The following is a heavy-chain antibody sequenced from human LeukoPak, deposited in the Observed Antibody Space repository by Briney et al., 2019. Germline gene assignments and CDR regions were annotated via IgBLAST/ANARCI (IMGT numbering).Heavy chain of an antibody. J-gene: IGHJ4*02. V-gene: IGHV3-23*01. CDR2: ISERGGST. CDR3: AKRGIVIRAVIIIGFHKEAYYFDY. D-gene: IGHD3-10*01. Sequence: GGSLRLSCAASGFTFSGYAMNWVRQAPGKGLEWVSGISERGGSTNYADSVKARFIIPRDTSKNTVYLQMNSLRVKDTAVYFCAKRGIVIRAVIIIGFHKEAYYFDYWGQGILVTVSS. CDR1: GFTFSGYA.